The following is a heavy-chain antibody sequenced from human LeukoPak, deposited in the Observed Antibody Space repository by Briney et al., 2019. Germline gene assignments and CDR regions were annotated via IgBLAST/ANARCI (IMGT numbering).Heavy chain of an antibody. CDR1: GFTFSSYG. V-gene: IGHV3-33*01. CDR3: ARESRSYSYGYGWWFDY. J-gene: IGHJ4*02. D-gene: IGHD5-18*01. CDR2: IWYDGSNK. Sequence: GRSLRLSCAASGFTFSSYGMHWVRQAPGKGLEWVAVIWYDGSNKYYADSVKGRFSISRDNSKNTLYLQMNSLRAEVTAVYYCARESRSYSYGYGWWFDYWGQGTLVTVSS.